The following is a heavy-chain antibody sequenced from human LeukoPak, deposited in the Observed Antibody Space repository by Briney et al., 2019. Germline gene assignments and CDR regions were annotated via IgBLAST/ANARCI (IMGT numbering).Heavy chain of an antibody. Sequence: GGSLRLSCAVSGYTFSSYWMHWVRQTPGKGLVWVARINPYGSSTTYADSVKGRFTFSRDNAKETLHLQMNSLSAEDTAVYYCVRDDYSKPDAFDIWGQGTMVTVSS. D-gene: IGHD4-11*01. CDR3: VRDDYSKPDAFDI. CDR2: INPYGSST. V-gene: IGHV3-74*01. CDR1: GYTFSSYW. J-gene: IGHJ3*02.